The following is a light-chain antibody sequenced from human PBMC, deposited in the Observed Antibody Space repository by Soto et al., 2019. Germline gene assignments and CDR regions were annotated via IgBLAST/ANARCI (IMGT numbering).Light chain of an antibody. V-gene: IGKV3-20*01. CDR1: QSVSSY. CDR3: QQYGSSGT. J-gene: IGKJ1*01. Sequence: VLPLSIVTVSLSTRERDTHSFRASQSVSSYLAWYQQKPGQAPRLLIYDASNWDTGIPDRFSGSGSGTDFTLTISRLEPEDFAVYYCQQYGSSGTFGQGTKVDIK. CDR2: DAS.